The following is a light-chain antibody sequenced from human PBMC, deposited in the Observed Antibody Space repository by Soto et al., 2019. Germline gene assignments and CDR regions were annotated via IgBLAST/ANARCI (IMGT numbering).Light chain of an antibody. J-gene: IGKJ1*01. CDR2: GAS. Sequence: EIVMTQSPATLSVSPGERATPSCRASQSVSFNLAWYQQKPGQAPRLLIYGASTRATGIPARFSGGGSGTEFTLTISSLQSEDFALYYCQQYNDWPPRWTFGQGTRVDTK. CDR1: QSVSFN. V-gene: IGKV3-15*01. CDR3: QQYNDWPPRWT.